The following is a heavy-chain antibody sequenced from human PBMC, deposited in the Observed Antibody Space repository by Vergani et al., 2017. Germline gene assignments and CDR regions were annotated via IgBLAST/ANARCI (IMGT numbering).Heavy chain of an antibody. D-gene: IGHD5-24*01. CDR3: ARHRRDGYNYYLDY. Sequence: EVQLVESGGGLLQPGGSLRLSCAASGFTVSSNYMSWVRQAPGKGLEWVSVIYSGGSTYYADSVKGRFTISRDNSKNTLYLQMNSLRAEDTAVYYCARHRRDGYNYYLDYWGQGTLVTVSS. J-gene: IGHJ4*02. CDR2: IYSGGST. CDR1: GFTVSSNY. V-gene: IGHV3-53*01.